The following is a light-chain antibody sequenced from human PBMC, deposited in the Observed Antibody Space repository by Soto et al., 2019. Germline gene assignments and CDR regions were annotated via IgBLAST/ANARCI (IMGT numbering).Light chain of an antibody. V-gene: IGLV2-14*01. Sequence: QSVLTQPASVPGSPGQSITISCTGTSSDVGGYNYVSWYQQHPGKAPKLMIYDVNNRPSGVSNRFSGSKSGNTASLTISGLQAEDEADYYCSSYTGSSTYVVFGGGTKLTVL. CDR1: SSDVGGYNY. CDR3: SSYTGSSTYVV. CDR2: DVN. J-gene: IGLJ2*01.